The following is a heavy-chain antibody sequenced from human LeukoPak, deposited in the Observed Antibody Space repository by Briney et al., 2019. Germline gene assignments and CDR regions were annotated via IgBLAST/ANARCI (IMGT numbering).Heavy chain of an antibody. CDR3: ARGVPTGVDYFDY. CDR1: GFTFSNYW. J-gene: IGHJ4*02. CDR2: IKQDGSDK. D-gene: IGHD2-8*02. Sequence: GGSLRLSCAASGFTFSNYWMTWVRQAPGRRLEWVAVIKQDGSDKYYVDSVKGRFTISRDNAKNSPYLQMNSLRAEDTAVYYCARGVPTGVDYFDYWGQGTLVTVSS. V-gene: IGHV3-7*01.